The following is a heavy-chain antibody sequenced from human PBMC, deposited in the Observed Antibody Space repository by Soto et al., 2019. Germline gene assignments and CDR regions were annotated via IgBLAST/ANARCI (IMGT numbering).Heavy chain of an antibody. J-gene: IGHJ3*02. CDR3: ASWSGSSPYAFDI. CDR1: GGTFSSYA. D-gene: IGHD1-26*01. CDR2: IIPIFGTA. V-gene: IGHV1-69*13. Sequence: SVKVSCKASGGTFSSYAISRVRQAPGQGLEWMGGIIPIFGTANYAQKFQGRVTITADESTSTAYMELSSLRSEDTAVYYCASWSGSSPYAFDIWGQGTMVTVSS.